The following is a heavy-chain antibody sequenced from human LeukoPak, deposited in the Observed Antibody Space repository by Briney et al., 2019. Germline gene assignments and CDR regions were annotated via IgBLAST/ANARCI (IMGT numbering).Heavy chain of an antibody. CDR2: INPNSGGT. D-gene: IGHD3-9*01. J-gene: IGHJ5*02. CDR3: ARVLYPTQYYDILTGYYS. Sequence: ASVKVSCKASGYTFTGYYMHWVRQAPGQGLEWMGWINPNSGGTNYAQKFQGRVTMTRDTSISTAYMELSRLRSDDTAVYYCARVLYPTQYYDILTGYYSWGQGTLVTVPS. V-gene: IGHV1-2*02. CDR1: GYTFTGYY.